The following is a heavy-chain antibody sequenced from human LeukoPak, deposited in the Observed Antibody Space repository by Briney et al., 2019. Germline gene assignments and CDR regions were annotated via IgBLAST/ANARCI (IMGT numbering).Heavy chain of an antibody. CDR1: GFSFSTYD. J-gene: IGHJ6*03. Sequence: GGSLRLSCAASGFSFSTYDMHWVRQAPGKGLEWVAFIWYDGSNKYYVDSVKGRFTISRDNSKKTLYLQLNSLRAEDTAVYYCARAGDTQMNVPSRPASTYYYYMDVWGKGTMVTVSS. CDR2: IWYDGSNK. V-gene: IGHV3-33*01. D-gene: IGHD2-2*01. CDR3: ARAGDTQMNVPSRPASTYYYYMDV.